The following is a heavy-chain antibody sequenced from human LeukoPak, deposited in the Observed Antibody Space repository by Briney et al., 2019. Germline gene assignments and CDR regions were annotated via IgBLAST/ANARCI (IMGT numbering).Heavy chain of an antibody. CDR1: GGSISSYY. V-gene: IGHV4-59*08. J-gene: IGHJ4*02. CDR2: IYYSGST. CDR3: ARRGGSGWYVYFDY. D-gene: IGHD6-19*01. Sequence: SETLSLTCTVSGGSISSYYWSWIRQPPGKGLEWIGYIYYSGSTNYNPSLKSRVTISVDTSKNQFSLKLSSVTAADTAVYYCARRGGSGWYVYFDYWGQGTLATVSS.